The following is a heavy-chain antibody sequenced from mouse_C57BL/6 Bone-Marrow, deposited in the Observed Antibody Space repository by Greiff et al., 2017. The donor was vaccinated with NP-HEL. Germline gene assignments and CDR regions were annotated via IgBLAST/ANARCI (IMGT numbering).Heavy chain of an antibody. CDR2: INPYNGGT. Sequence: EVKLMESGPVLVKPGASVKMSCKASGYTFTDYYMNWVKQSHGKSLEWIGVINPYNGGTSYNQKFKGKATLTVDKSSSTAYMELNSLTSEDSAVYYCARGGPTTVVYFDVWGTGTTVTVSS. CDR3: ARGGPTTVVYFDV. V-gene: IGHV1-19*01. CDR1: GYTFTDYY. D-gene: IGHD1-1*01. J-gene: IGHJ1*03.